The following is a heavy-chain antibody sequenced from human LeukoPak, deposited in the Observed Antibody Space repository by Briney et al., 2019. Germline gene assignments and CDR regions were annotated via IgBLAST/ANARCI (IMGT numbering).Heavy chain of an antibody. CDR1: GFTFSSYA. Sequence: GGSLRLSCAASGFTFSSYAMSWVRQAPGKGLEWVSAISGSGGSTYYADSVKGRFTISRDNSKNTLYLQMNSLRAEDTAVYYCAKVGVVKTLYYYYMDVWGKGTTVTVSS. D-gene: IGHD2-15*01. J-gene: IGHJ6*03. CDR2: ISGSGGST. V-gene: IGHV3-23*01. CDR3: AKVGVVKTLYYYYMDV.